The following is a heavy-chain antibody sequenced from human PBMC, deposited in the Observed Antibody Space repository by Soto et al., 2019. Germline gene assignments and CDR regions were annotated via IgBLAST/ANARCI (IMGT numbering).Heavy chain of an antibody. V-gene: IGHV1-2*02. Sequence: VASVKVSWKASGYTFTGHYMHWVLQAPGQGLEWMGWINPNSVGTNYAQKFQGRVTMTRDTSISTAYMELSRLRSDDTAVYYCAREPMVRAAHGFDIWGQGTMVTVSS. CDR1: GYTFTGHY. D-gene: IGHD3-10*01. CDR2: INPNSVGT. CDR3: AREPMVRAAHGFDI. J-gene: IGHJ3*02.